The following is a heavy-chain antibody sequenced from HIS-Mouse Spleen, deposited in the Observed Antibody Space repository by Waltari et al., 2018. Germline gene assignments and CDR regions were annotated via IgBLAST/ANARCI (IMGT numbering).Heavy chain of an antibody. CDR2: IYYSGST. CDR3: AREIPYSSSWYDWYFDL. Sequence: QLQLQESGPGLVKPSETLSLTCTVLGGSLSSSNSYRGWVRQPPGKGLGWIGSIYYSGSTYYNPSLKSRVTISVDTSKNQFSLKLSSVTAADTAVYYCAREIPYSSSWYDWYFDLWGRGTLVTVSS. V-gene: IGHV4-39*07. D-gene: IGHD6-13*01. CDR1: GGSLSSSNSY. J-gene: IGHJ2*01.